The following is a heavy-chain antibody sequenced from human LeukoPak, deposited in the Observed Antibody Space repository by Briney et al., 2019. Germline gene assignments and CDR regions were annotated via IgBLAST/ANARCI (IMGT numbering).Heavy chain of an antibody. CDR2: ISSSSSYI. D-gene: IGHD3-22*01. V-gene: IGHV3-21*01. J-gene: IGHJ3*02. Sequence: GGSLRLSCAASRFTFSSYGMNWVRQAPGKGLEWVSSISSSSSYIYYADSVKGRFTISRDNAKNSLYLQMNSLRAEDTAVYYCASVYYYDSSGAFDIWGQGTMATVSS. CDR1: RFTFSSYG. CDR3: ASVYYYDSSGAFDI.